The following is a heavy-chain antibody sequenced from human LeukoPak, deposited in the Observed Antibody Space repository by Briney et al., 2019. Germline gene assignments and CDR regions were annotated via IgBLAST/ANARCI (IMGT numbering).Heavy chain of an antibody. Sequence: GRSLRLSCAASGFTFSIYGMHWVRQAPGKGLEWVAVISYDGSNKYYADSVKGRFTISRDNSKNTLYLQMNSLRAEDTAVYYCAKDWLTGATTGVDYWGQGTLVTVSS. CDR3: AKDWLTGATTGVDY. J-gene: IGHJ4*02. D-gene: IGHD1-26*01. V-gene: IGHV3-30*18. CDR1: GFTFSIYG. CDR2: ISYDGSNK.